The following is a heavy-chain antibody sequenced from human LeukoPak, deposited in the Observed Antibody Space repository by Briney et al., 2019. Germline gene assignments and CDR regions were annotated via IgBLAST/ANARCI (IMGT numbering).Heavy chain of an antibody. CDR1: GYTFTGYY. V-gene: IGHV1-2*02. Sequence: ASVTVSCKASGYTFTGYYMHWVRQAPGQGLEWMGWINPNSGGTNYAQKFQGRVTMTRDTSISTAYMELSRLRSDDTAVYYCARDVGDYYGSGTYYGMDVWGQGTTVTVSS. D-gene: IGHD3-10*01. CDR2: INPNSGGT. CDR3: ARDVGDYYGSGTYYGMDV. J-gene: IGHJ6*02.